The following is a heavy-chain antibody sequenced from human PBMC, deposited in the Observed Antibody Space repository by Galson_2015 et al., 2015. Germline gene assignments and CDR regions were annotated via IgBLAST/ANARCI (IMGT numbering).Heavy chain of an antibody. Sequence: SLRLSCAASGFTFSSYGMHWVRQAPGKGLEWVAVISYDGSNKYYADSVKGRSTISRDNSKNTLYLQMNSLRAEDTAVYYCAKDRSDYVWGSYRPALDPWGQGTLVTVSS. CDR3: AKDRSDYVWGSYRPALDP. J-gene: IGHJ5*02. D-gene: IGHD3-16*02. CDR2: ISYDGSNK. V-gene: IGHV3-30*18. CDR1: GFTFSSYG.